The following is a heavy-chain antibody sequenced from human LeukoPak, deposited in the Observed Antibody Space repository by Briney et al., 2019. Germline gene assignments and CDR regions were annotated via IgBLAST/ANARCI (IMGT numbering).Heavy chain of an antibody. Sequence: GGSLRLSCTASGFTFDDYAMSWVRQAPGKGLEWVGFIRSKAYGGTTEYAASVKGRFTISRDDSKSIAYLQMNSLKTEDTAVYYCTTDPLAVAGTGVDYWGQGTLVTVSS. CDR2: IRSKAYGGTT. J-gene: IGHJ4*02. CDR1: GFTFDDYA. D-gene: IGHD6-19*01. CDR3: TTDPLAVAGTGVDY. V-gene: IGHV3-49*04.